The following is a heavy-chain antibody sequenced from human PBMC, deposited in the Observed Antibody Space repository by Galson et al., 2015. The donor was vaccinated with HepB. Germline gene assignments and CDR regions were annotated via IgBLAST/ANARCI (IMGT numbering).Heavy chain of an antibody. J-gene: IGHJ4*02. Sequence: SLRLSCAASGFTFSNYGMHWVRQAPGKGLEWVAVISYDGSNKYYADSVKGRFTIPRDNSKNTLYLQMNSLRAEDTAVYYCAKDRVAVAGTGCDYWGQGTLVTVSS. CDR2: ISYDGSNK. D-gene: IGHD6-19*01. CDR1: GFTFSNYG. CDR3: AKDRVAVAGTGCDY. V-gene: IGHV3-30*18.